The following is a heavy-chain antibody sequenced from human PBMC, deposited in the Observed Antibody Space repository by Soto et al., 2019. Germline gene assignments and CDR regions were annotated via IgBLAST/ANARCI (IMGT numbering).Heavy chain of an antibody. CDR2: INHRGNT. V-gene: IGHV4-34*01. J-gene: IGHJ6*02. Sequence: SETLSLTCTVYGGSFSGYYWSCVRQPPGKGLEWIGEINHRGNTNYNPSLKSRVTISVDTSKNRFSLKLSSVTAADTAVYYCARGSVDYYYGLDVWGQGTTVTVSS. CDR3: ARGSVDYYYGLDV. CDR1: GGSFSGYY. D-gene: IGHD6-19*01.